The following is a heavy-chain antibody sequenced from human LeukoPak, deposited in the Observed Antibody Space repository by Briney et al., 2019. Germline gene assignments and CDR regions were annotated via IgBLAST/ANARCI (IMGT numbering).Heavy chain of an antibody. J-gene: IGHJ4*02. D-gene: IGHD2-2*02. CDR2: IYYRGST. V-gene: IGHV4-39*02. CDR1: GGSISSSSYN. Sequence: SETLSLTCNVSGGSISSSSYNWGWIRQPPGKGLEWIGSIYYRGSTYYNPSLKSRATISVDTSKNQFSLKLNSVTAADTAMYYCARDEGIVVVPAAIPNYWGQGTLVTVSS. CDR3: ARDEGIVVVPAAIPNY.